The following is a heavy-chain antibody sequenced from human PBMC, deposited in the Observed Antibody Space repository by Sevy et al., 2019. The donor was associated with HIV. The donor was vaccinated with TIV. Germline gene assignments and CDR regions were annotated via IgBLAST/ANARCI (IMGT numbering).Heavy chain of an antibody. CDR3: ASSYFDSSGYSPLFYYGMDV. Sequence: ASVKVSCKASGGTFINYAVTWVRQAPGQGLEWMGGFIPMFDTTNSAQKFQGRVKLTADGSTSTAYMELSSLRSEDTAVYYCASSYFDSSGYSPLFYYGMDVWGQGTTVTVSS. J-gene: IGHJ6*02. D-gene: IGHD3-22*01. CDR2: FIPMFDTT. CDR1: GGTFINYA. V-gene: IGHV1-69*13.